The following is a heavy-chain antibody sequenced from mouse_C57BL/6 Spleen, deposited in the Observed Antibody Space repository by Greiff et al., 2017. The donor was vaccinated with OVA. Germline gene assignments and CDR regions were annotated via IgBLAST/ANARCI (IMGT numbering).Heavy chain of an antibody. CDR2: FYPGSGSI. V-gene: IGHV1-62-2*01. J-gene: IGHJ3*01. Sequence: QVQLQQSGAELVKPGASVKLSCKASGYTFTEYTIHWVKQRSGQGLEWIGWFYPGSGSIKYNEKFKDKATLTADKSSSTVYMELSRLTSEDSAVYFCARREDPYDGYYVGFAYWGQGTLVTVSA. CDR1: GYTFTEYT. CDR3: ARREDPYDGYYVGFAY. D-gene: IGHD2-3*01.